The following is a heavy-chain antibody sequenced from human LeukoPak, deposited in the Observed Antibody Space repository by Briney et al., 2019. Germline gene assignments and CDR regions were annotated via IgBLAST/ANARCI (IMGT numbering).Heavy chain of an antibody. CDR1: GFTFSSYS. J-gene: IGHJ4*02. CDR2: INQDGTEK. Sequence: GGSLRLSCAASGFTFSSYSMNWVRQAPGEGLEWVAKINQDGTEKAYVDSVRGRFTISRGNAKNSLFLQMNSLRAEDTAVYYCAKEGFDSWGQGTLVTVSS. V-gene: IGHV3-7*03. CDR3: AKEGFDS.